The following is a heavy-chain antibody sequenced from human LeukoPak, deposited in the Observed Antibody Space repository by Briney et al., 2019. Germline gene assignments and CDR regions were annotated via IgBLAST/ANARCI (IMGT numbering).Heavy chain of an antibody. CDR1: GFTVSSNY. J-gene: IGHJ4*02. D-gene: IGHD2-15*01. V-gene: IGHV3-66*01. Sequence: GGSLRLSCAASGFTVSSNYMSWVRQAPGKGLEWVSVIYRGGGTFYADSVKGRFTISRDNSKNTLYLQMNSLRADDTAVYYCAKGKWYPDYWGQGILVTVSS. CDR2: IYRGGGT. CDR3: AKGKWYPDY.